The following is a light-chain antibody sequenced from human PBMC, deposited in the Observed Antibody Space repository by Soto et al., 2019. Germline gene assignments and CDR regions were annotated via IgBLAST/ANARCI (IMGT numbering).Light chain of an antibody. Sequence: EIVLTQSPGTPSLSPGERATLSCRASQSVSSSYLAWYQQKPGQAPRPLIYGASSRAIGIPDRFSGSGSGTDFTLTISGLEPEDFAVYYCQQYGSSPWTVGQGTKVEIK. CDR3: QQYGSSPWT. V-gene: IGKV3-20*01. CDR1: QSVSSSY. J-gene: IGKJ1*01. CDR2: GAS.